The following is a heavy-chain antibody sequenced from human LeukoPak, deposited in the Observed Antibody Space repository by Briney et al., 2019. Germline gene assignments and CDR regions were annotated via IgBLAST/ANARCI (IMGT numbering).Heavy chain of an antibody. J-gene: IGHJ4*02. V-gene: IGHV1-46*01. CDR2: IKPSGGST. CDR3: ARVNGQQLAIDY. Sequence: EASVKVSCKASGYTFTTYYIHWVRQAPGQGLEWMGIIKPSGGSTSYAQKFQGRVTMTRDTSTSTVYTEVSSLRSEDTAVYYCARVNGQQLAIDYWGQGTLVTVSS. CDR1: GYTFTTYY. D-gene: IGHD6-13*01.